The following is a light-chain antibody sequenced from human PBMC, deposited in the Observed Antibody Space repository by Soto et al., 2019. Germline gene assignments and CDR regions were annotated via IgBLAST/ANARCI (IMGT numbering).Light chain of an antibody. CDR2: AAS. CDR1: QSIRSY. J-gene: IGKJ5*01. CDR3: QQSYSNIIT. V-gene: IGKV1-39*01. Sequence: DIQMTQSPSSLSASVGDRVTITCRASQSIRSYLNWYQQKPGKAPKLLIYAASSLQSGVPSRFSGSGSGTDFTLTISSLQPEDFAAYYCQQSYSNIITFGQGTRLEIK.